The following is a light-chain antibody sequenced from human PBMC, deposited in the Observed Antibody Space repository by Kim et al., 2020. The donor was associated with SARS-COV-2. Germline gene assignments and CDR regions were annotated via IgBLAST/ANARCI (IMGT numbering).Light chain of an antibody. CDR1: QSVSSSY. J-gene: IGKJ4*01. CDR2: GAS. V-gene: IGKV3-20*01. Sequence: PGERATLSCRASQSVSSSYLAWYQQKPGQAPRLLIYGASSRATGIPDRFSGSGSGTDFTLTISRLEPEDFAVYYCQQYGSSPFLTFGGGTKVEIK. CDR3: QQYGSSPFLT.